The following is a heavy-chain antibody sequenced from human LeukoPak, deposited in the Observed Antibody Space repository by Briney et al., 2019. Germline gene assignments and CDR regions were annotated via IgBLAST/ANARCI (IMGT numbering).Heavy chain of an antibody. D-gene: IGHD2-2*01. CDR2: IWYDGSNK. V-gene: IGHV3-30*02. Sequence: GGSLRLSCGASGFPFSNYGMHWVRQAPGKGLEWVAVIWYDGSNKYYADSVKGRFTISRDNSKNTLYLQMNSLRAEDTAVYYCAKDYMRYCSSISCYPFDYWGQGTLVTVSS. CDR1: GFPFSNYG. J-gene: IGHJ4*02. CDR3: AKDYMRYCSSISCYPFDY.